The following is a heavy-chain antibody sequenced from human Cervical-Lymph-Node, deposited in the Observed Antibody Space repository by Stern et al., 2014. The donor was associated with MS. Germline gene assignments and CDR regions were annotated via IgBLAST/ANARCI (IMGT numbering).Heavy chain of an antibody. J-gene: IGHJ2*01. CDR3: ARDLAVATYWYFDL. V-gene: IGHV4-59*01. CDR1: GGSISSYY. Sequence: QLQLQESGPGLVKPSETLSLTCTVSGGSISSYYWSWIRQPPGKGLEWIGYIYYSGNTNYNPSLKSRVTISVDTSKNQFSLKLSSVTAADTAVYFCARDLAVATYWYFDLWGRGTLVTVSS. D-gene: IGHD6-19*01. CDR2: IYYSGNT.